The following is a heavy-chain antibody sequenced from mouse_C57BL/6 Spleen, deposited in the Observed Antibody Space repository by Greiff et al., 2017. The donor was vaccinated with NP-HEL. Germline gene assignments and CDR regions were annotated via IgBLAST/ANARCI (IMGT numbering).Heavy chain of an antibody. CDR1: GYTFTSYW. CDR3: ARLTTVVPFDY. D-gene: IGHD1-1*01. CDR2: IHPNSGST. J-gene: IGHJ2*01. Sequence: VQLQQPGAELVKPGASVKLSCKASGYTFTSYWMHWVKQRPGQGLEWIGMIHPNSGSTNYNQKFKDKATLTVDKSSSTAYMQLSSLTSEDSAVYYCARLTTVVPFDYWGQGTTLTVSS. V-gene: IGHV1-64*01.